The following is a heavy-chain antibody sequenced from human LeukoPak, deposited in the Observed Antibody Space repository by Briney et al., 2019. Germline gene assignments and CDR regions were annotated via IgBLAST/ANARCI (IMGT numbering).Heavy chain of an antibody. Sequence: SQTLSLTCTVSGGSISSGGYYWSWIRQHPGKGLEWIGYIYYSGSTYYNPSLKSRVTISVDTSENQFSLKLSSVTAADTAVYYCASLVEATTSYFDYWGQGTLVTVSS. CDR1: GGSISSGGYY. CDR2: IYYSGST. J-gene: IGHJ4*02. V-gene: IGHV4-31*03. CDR3: ASLVEATTSYFDY. D-gene: IGHD1-26*01.